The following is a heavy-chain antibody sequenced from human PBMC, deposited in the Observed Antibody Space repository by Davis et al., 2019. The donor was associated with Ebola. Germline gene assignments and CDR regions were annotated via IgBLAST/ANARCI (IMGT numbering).Heavy chain of an antibody. CDR3: ARARRVAARDMDV. CDR1: GGTFSSYA. Sequence: SVKVSCKASGGTFSSYAISWVRQAPGQGLEWMGGIIPIFGTANYAQRFQGRVTITADESTSTAYMELSSLRSEDTAVYYCARARRVAARDMDVWGQGTTVTVSS. CDR2: IIPIFGTA. V-gene: IGHV1-69*13. D-gene: IGHD6-6*01. J-gene: IGHJ6*02.